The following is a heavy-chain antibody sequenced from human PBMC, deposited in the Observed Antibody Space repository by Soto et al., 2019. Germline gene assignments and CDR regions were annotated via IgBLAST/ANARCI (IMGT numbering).Heavy chain of an antibody. D-gene: IGHD4-4*01. CDR3: AKPGPMTTVYYYFDY. V-gene: IGHV3-23*01. CDR2: ISGSGGST. CDR1: GFTFSSYA. Sequence: PGGSLRLSCAASGFTFSSYAMSWVRQAPGKGLEWVSAISGSGGSTYYADSVKGRFTISRDNSKNTLYLQMNSLRAKDTAVYYCAKPGPMTTVYYYFDYWGQGTLVTVSS. J-gene: IGHJ4*02.